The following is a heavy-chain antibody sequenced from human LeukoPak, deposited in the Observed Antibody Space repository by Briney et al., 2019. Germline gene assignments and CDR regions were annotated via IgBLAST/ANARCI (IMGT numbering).Heavy chain of an antibody. J-gene: IGHJ1*01. D-gene: IGHD3-22*01. CDR3: ARDHGDYDSSGYYSRYFQH. CDR2: ISAYNGNT. CDR1: GYTFTSYG. V-gene: IGHV1-18*01. Sequence: ASVKVSCKASGYTFTSYGTSWVRQAPGQGLEWMGWISAYNGNTNYAQKLQGRVTMTTDTSTSTAYMELRSLRSDDTAVYYCARDHGDYDSSGYYSRYFQHWGQGTLVTVSS.